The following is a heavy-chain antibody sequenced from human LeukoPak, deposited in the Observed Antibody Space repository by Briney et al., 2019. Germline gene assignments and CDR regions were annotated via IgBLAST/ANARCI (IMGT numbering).Heavy chain of an antibody. CDR3: ARLTQQTKYYYYYYYMDV. V-gene: IGHV3-11*01. CDR2: ISPSGTDI. D-gene: IGHD1-1*01. CDR1: GFTFTDTY. J-gene: IGHJ6*03. Sequence: GGSLRLSCAVSGFTFTDTYMTWIRRAPGKGLESLSYISPSGTDISYADSVKGRFTISRDNAKNSLYLQMNSLRAEDTAVYYCARLTQQTKYYYYYYYMDVWGKGTTVTISS.